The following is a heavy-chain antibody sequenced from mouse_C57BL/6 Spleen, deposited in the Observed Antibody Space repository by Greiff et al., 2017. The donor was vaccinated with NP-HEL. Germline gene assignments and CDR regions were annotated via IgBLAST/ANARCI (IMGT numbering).Heavy chain of an antibody. CDR3: TRSVVATRDYAMDY. Sequence: QVQLQQSGAELVRPGASVTLSCKASGYTFTDYEMHWVKQTPVHGLEWIGAIDPETGGTAYNQKFKGKAILTADKSSSTAYMELRSLTSEDSAVYYCTRSVVATRDYAMDYWGQGTSVTVSS. CDR2: IDPETGGT. J-gene: IGHJ4*01. CDR1: GYTFTDYE. D-gene: IGHD1-1*01. V-gene: IGHV1-15*01.